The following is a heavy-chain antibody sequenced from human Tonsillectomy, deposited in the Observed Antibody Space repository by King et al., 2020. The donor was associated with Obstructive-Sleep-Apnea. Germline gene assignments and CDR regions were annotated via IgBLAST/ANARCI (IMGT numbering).Heavy chain of an antibody. Sequence: QLQESGPGLVKPSETLSLTCTVSGGSMYNYYWSWIRQPPGKGLEWVGNVVYSGGTNYNPPLQRRGTISVDTPKNQFSLRVTPVTAADPAVYYCASVRSSGLSGHYYGTDVWGQGTTVTVSS. D-gene: IGHD3-3*01. CDR1: GGSMYNYY. CDR2: VVYSGGT. V-gene: IGHV4-59*12. CDR3: ASVRSSGLSGHYYGTDV. J-gene: IGHJ6*02.